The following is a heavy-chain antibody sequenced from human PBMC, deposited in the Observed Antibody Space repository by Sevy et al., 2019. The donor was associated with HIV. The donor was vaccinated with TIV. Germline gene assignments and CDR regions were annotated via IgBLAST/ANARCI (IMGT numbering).Heavy chain of an antibody. CDR3: AKAFCSGATCPRDYYYYGMDA. D-gene: IGHD2-15*01. V-gene: IGHV3-23*01. J-gene: IGHJ6*02. Sequence: GGSLRLSCSASEFTFSSYAMSWVRQAPGKGLEWVSSISGSGRFTYYADFVEGRFIISRDNSKNTLSVQMNSLRAEDTAVYYCAKAFCSGATCPRDYYYYGMDAWGQGTTVTVSS. CDR2: ISGSGRFT. CDR1: EFTFSSYA.